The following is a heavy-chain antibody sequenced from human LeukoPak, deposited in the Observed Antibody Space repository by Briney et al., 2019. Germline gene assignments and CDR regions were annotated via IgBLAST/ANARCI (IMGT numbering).Heavy chain of an antibody. CDR3: ARDLSDDYSLDY. D-gene: IGHD3-16*01. V-gene: IGHV3-21*01. CDR1: GFSFSDYS. Sequence: GGSLRLSCAASGFSFSDYSMNWVRQAPGKGLEWVSSITVSSSIIYYADSVKGRFTISRDNAKNSLFLQMNSLRAEDTAVYFCARDLSDDYSLDYWGQGTLVSVSS. CDR2: ITVSSSII. J-gene: IGHJ4*02.